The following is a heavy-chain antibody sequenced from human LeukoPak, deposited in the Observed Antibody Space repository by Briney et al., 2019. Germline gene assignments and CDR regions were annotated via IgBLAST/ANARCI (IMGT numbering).Heavy chain of an antibody. CDR3: ARDYGGNDYYYYGMDV. CDR1: GGSISSYY. CDR2: IYCSGST. J-gene: IGHJ6*02. V-gene: IGHV4-59*01. D-gene: IGHD4-23*01. Sequence: SETLSLTCTVSGGSISSYYWSWIRQPPGKGLEWIGYIYCSGSTNYNPSLKSRVTISVDTSKNQFSLKLSSVTAADTAVYYCARDYGGNDYYYYGMDVWGQGTTVTVSS.